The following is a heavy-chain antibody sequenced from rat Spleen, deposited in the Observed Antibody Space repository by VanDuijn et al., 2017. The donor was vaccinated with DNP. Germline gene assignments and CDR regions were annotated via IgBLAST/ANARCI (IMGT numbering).Heavy chain of an antibody. Sequence: EVQLVESGGGLVQPGRSMKVSCAASGFTFSKYGMAWVRQAPKKGLEWVAYISNDGGSTYYRDSVKGRFTISRDNAKRILFLEMESLRSEDTATYYCATGWVFDYWGQGVMVTVSS. CDR3: ATGWVFDY. CDR2: ISNDGGST. D-gene: IGHD1-7*01. CDR1: GFTFSKYG. J-gene: IGHJ2*01. V-gene: IGHV5-27*01.